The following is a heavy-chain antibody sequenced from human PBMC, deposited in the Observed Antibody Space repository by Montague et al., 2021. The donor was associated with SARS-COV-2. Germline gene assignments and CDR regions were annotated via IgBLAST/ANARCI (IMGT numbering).Heavy chain of an antibody. V-gene: IGHV4-59*12. CDR2: MYYSGST. J-gene: IGHJ6*02. Sequence: LRLSCAASGFTFSSSEMNWARQAPGKGLEWIGNMYYSGSTYYNPSLKSRVTISIDTSKNQFSLKLSSVTAADTAVYYCARDDIVLQGVTKGMDVWGQGTTVTVSS. D-gene: IGHD3-10*01. CDR3: ARDDIVLQGVTKGMDV. CDR1: GFTFSSSE.